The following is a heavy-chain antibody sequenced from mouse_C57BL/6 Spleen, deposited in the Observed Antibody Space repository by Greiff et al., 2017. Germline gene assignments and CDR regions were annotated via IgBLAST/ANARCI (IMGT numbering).Heavy chain of an antibody. Sequence: VQLVESDAELVKPGASVNISCKVSGYTFTDHTIHWMKQRPEQGLEWIGYIYPRDGSTKYNEKFKGKATLTADKSSSTAYMQLNSLTSEDSAVYFCATSDSSGYDAMDYWGQGTSVTVSS. CDR3: ATSDSSGYDAMDY. J-gene: IGHJ4*01. V-gene: IGHV1-78*01. CDR2: IYPRDGST. D-gene: IGHD3-2*02. CDR1: GYTFTDHT.